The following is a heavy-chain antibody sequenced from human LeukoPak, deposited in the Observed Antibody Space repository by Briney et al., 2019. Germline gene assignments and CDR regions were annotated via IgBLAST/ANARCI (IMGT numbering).Heavy chain of an antibody. CDR2: IYYSGST. J-gene: IGHJ4*02. Sequence: PSETLSLTCIVSGGSISSYYWSWIRQSPGKGLEWIGSIYYSGSTYYNPSLKSRVTISVDTSKNQFSLRVTSVTAADTAVYYCARQVVAVAGTGYFDYWGQGTLVTVSS. V-gene: IGHV4-39*01. CDR3: ARQVVAVAGTGYFDY. D-gene: IGHD6-19*01. CDR1: GGSISSYY.